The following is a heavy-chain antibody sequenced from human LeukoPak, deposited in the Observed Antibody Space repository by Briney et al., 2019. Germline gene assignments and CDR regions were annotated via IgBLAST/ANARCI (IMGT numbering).Heavy chain of an antibody. Sequence: GESLKISCKASGYSFTSYWIVWVRQMPGKGLEWMGIIYPGDSDTRYSPSFQGQVTISADKSISTAYLQRNSLKASDTAIYYCARQVGATTRPFDSWGQGALVTVSS. V-gene: IGHV5-51*01. D-gene: IGHD1-26*01. J-gene: IGHJ4*02. CDR1: GYSFTSYW. CDR2: IYPGDSDT. CDR3: ARQVGATTRPFDS.